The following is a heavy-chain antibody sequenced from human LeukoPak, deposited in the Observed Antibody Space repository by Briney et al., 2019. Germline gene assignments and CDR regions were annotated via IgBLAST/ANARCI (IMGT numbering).Heavy chain of an antibody. V-gene: IGHV3-73*01. D-gene: IGHD2-2*01. CDR2: IRSKANSYAT. J-gene: IGHJ4*02. CDR1: GFIFSGSA. CDR3: TWRGCSSATCEYFFDH. Sequence: GGSLRLSCAASGFIFSGSAMHWVRQASGKGLEWVGRIRSKANSYATAYAASVKGRFTISRDDSKNTAYLQMNSLKTEDTAVYYCTWRGCSSATCEYFFDHWGLGTLVTVSS.